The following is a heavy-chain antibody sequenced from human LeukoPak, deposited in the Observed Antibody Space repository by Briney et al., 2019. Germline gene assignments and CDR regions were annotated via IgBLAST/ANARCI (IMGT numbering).Heavy chain of an antibody. J-gene: IGHJ3*02. CDR3: AKDFEWFGWLGGDAFGN. V-gene: IGHV3-23*01. Sequence: AGGSLRLSCAASGFTFNSYALSWVRQAPGKGLEWVSAISDGGGSTYYADSVKGRFTISRDNSKNTVYLQMNSLRVEDTAVYYWAKDFEWFGWLGGDAFGNRGQGTMVIVSS. D-gene: IGHD3-10*01. CDR1: GFTFNSYA. CDR2: ISDGGGST.